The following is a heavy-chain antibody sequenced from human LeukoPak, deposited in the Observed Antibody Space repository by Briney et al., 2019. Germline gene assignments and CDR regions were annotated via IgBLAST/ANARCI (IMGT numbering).Heavy chain of an antibody. V-gene: IGHV3-9*01. D-gene: IGHD3-22*01. CDR1: GFTFDDYA. Sequence: GGSLRLSCAASGFTFDDYAMHWVRQAPGKGLEWVSGISWNSGSIGYADSVKGRFTISRDNAKNSLYLQMNSLRAEDTAVYYCARDRTYYYDSSGYYYPGFYGMDVWGQGTTVTVSS. J-gene: IGHJ6*02. CDR3: ARDRTYYYDSSGYYYPGFYGMDV. CDR2: ISWNSGSI.